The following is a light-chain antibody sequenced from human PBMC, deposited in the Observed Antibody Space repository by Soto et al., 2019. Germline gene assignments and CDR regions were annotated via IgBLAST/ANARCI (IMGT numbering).Light chain of an antibody. CDR3: QQYSNWPT. CDR1: QSVSIN. V-gene: IGKV3-15*01. J-gene: IGKJ1*01. CDR2: GAS. Sequence: EIVMTQSPATLSVSPGERATLSCRASQSVSINLAWYQQKPGQAPRLLIYGASTRATGIPARFSGSGSGTEFTLTISSLQSEDFAVYYCQQYSNWPTFGQGTKVEIK.